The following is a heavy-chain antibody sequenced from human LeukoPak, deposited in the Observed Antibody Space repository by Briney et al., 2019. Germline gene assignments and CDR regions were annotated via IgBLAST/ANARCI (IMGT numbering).Heavy chain of an antibody. V-gene: IGHV1-46*01. CDR1: GYTFTSYY. J-gene: IGHJ6*03. CDR3: ARGLSMSNYYYYMDV. Sequence: ASVKVSCKASGYTFTSYYMHWVRQAPGQGLEWMGIINPSGGSTSYAQKFQGRVTMTRDMSTSTVYMELSSLRSEDTAMYYCARGLSMSNYYYYMDVWGKGTTVTVSS. CDR2: INPSGGST. D-gene: IGHD2/OR15-2a*01.